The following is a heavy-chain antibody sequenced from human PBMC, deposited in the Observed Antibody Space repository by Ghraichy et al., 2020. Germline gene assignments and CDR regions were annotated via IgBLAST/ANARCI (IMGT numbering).Heavy chain of an antibody. CDR3: ARERVYCRGDSFYDRYFDY. CDR1: GGSIHSYY. J-gene: IGHJ4*02. V-gene: IGHV4-4*07. Sequence: SETLSLTCTVSGGSIHSYYWSWIRQPAGKGLEWIGRIYARGSTNYNPSLKSRVTMSVDTSKNQFSLKLTSVTAADTAVYYCARERVYCRGDSFYDRYFDYWGQGTLVPVSS. D-gene: IGHD2-15*01. CDR2: IYARGST.